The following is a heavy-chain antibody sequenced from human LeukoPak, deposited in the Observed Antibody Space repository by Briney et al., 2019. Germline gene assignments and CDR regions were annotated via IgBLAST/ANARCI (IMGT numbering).Heavy chain of an antibody. D-gene: IGHD6-13*01. V-gene: IGHV3-23*01. CDR1: GFTLSSYA. CDR3: AKNLSSSWQIDY. Sequence: GGSLRLSCAASGFTLSSYAMIWVRQAPGKGLEWVSGITGSSDKTFYADSVKGRFTIFRDSSMNTMYLQINSLRGEDSAIYYCAKNLSSSWQIDYWGQGTLVTVSS. CDR2: ITGSSDKT. J-gene: IGHJ4*02.